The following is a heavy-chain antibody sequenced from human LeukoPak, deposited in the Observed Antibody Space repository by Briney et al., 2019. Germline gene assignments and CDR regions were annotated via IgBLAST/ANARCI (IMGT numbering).Heavy chain of an antibody. J-gene: IGHJ4*02. CDR2: IGGSGDTT. D-gene: IGHD3-22*01. CDR3: AKDRPYYYDSSGYSLDY. CDR1: GFTFSSYA. Sequence: HPGGSLRLSCAASGFTFSSYAMTWVRQAPGKGLEWVSSIGGSGDTTYYADSVKGRFTISRDNSKNTLYLQMNSLRAEDTAVYYCAKDRPYYYDSSGYSLDYWGQGTLVTVSS. V-gene: IGHV3-23*01.